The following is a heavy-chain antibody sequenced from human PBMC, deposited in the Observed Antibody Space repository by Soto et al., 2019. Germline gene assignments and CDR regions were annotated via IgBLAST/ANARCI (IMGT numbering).Heavy chain of an antibody. CDR1: GYTFTSYG. CDR3: ARDYDFWSGYPIYYYGMAV. CDR2: ISAYNGNT. D-gene: IGHD3-3*01. Sequence: ASVKVSCKASGYTFTSYGISWVRQAPGQGLEWMGWISAYNGNTNYAQKLQGRVTMTTDTSTSTAYMELRSLRSDDTAVYYCARDYDFWSGYPIYYYGMAVWGQGTTVTVSS. J-gene: IGHJ6*02. V-gene: IGHV1-18*01.